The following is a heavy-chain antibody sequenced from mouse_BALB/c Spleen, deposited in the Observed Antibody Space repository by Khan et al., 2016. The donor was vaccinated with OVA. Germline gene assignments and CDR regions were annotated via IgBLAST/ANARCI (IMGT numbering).Heavy chain of an antibody. D-gene: IGHD1-1*01. Sequence: VQLKESGPELVKPGASVKISCKAPGYSFTGYFMNWVMQSHGKRLEWIGRIILHIGETFYNKKFKDKATLTVDESSSTAHMELRSLASEDSAVYYCARKNGSDFDYWGQGTTLTVSS. CDR1: GYSFTGYF. V-gene: IGHV1-20*02. J-gene: IGHJ2*01. CDR2: IILHIGET. CDR3: ARKNGSDFDY.